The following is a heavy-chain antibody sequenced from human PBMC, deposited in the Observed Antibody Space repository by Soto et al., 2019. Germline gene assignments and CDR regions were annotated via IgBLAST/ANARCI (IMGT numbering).Heavy chain of an antibody. V-gene: IGHV3-30*18. J-gene: IGHJ6*02. D-gene: IGHD2-2*01. Sequence: QVQLVESGGGVVQPGRSLRLSCSASGFTFSTYGMHWVRQAPGKGLAWVAVISYDGSNKYYADSVKGRLTISRDNSKTKLYLQMNSLRAEDTAVYYCAKGQHCSTTSCYFYYYGMDVWGQGTTVAVSS. CDR3: AKGQHCSTTSCYFYYYGMDV. CDR2: ISYDGSNK. CDR1: GFTFSTYG.